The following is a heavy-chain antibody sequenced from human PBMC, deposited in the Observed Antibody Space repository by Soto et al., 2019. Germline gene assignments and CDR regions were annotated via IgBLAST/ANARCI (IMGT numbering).Heavy chain of an antibody. D-gene: IGHD1-1*01. V-gene: IGHV3-23*01. CDR3: LFFQAEDGIRPSVPVSAFLLNRSSDL. J-gene: IGHJ2*01. Sequence: GKGMEWVSAISGRGGSTDDADSVQGRFTISSDNSKNTLYLQMNSLRAEDTAVYYCLFFQAEDGIRPSVPVSAFLLNRSSDL. CDR2: ISGRGGST.